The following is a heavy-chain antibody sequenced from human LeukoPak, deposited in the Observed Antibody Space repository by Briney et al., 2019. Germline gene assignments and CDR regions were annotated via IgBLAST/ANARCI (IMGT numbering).Heavy chain of an antibody. V-gene: IGHV3-30-3*01. CDR1: GFIFSSYA. CDR2: ISYDGSNK. CDR3: AKEPYYYDSSGYPSDI. J-gene: IGHJ3*02. D-gene: IGHD3-22*01. Sequence: GGSLRLSCAASGFIFSSYAMHWVRQAPGKGLEWLALISYDGSNKYYADSVKGRFTISRDNSKNTLYLQMNSLRAEDTAVYYCAKEPYYYDSSGYPSDIWGQGTMVTVSS.